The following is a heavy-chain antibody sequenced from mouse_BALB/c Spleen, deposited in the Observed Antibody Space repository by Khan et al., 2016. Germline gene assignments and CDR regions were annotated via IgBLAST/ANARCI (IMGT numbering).Heavy chain of an antibody. V-gene: IGHV1-4*02. Sequence: QVQLKESAAELARPGASVKMSCKASGYTFTNYTMHWIKQRPGQGLEWIGYISPSSGYTEYNQKFKDKTTLTSDNSSGTAYMQLSSLTSEDSAVXCCARDYTYDPCFPYWGQGTLVSVSA. D-gene: IGHD2-14*01. CDR3: ARDYTYDPCFPY. CDR2: ISPSSGYT. CDR1: GYTFTNYT. J-gene: IGHJ3*01.